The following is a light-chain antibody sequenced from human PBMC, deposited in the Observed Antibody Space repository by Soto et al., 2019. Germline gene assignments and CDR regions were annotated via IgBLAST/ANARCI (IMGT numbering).Light chain of an antibody. J-gene: IGKJ5*01. CDR1: QSVNTY. Sequence: EIVLTQSPATLSLCLGERATLSCKASQSVNTYVGWYQQKPGQAPRLLISEASDRATGIPARFSGSGSGTDFTLTISSLEPEDFAVYHCQHRGTFGQGTRLEIK. V-gene: IGKV3-11*01. CDR2: EAS. CDR3: QHRGT.